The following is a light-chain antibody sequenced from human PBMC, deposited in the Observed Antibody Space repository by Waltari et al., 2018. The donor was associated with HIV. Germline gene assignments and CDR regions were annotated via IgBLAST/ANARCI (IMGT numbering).Light chain of an antibody. CDR1: HSVTNF. J-gene: IGKJ2*03. CDR2: DAS. V-gene: IGKV3-11*01. Sequence: ENVFTQSPGNLSLSQGERATLSCRASHSVTNFLAWYQQKPGQAPRLLIYDASTRAAGIPARFSGSGSGTDFPLTISILEPEDFAVYYCQQRSNWPSFGQGTRLDI. CDR3: QQRSNWPS.